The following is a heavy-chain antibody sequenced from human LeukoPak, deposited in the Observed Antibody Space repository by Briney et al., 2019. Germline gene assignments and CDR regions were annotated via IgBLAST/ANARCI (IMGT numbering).Heavy chain of an antibody. V-gene: IGHV3-23*01. D-gene: IGHD4-23*01. J-gene: IGHJ4*02. CDR1: GFTFSSYA. CDR2: ISGSGDRI. Sequence: GGSLRLSCAASGFTFSSYAMRWVRQAPGKGLEWVSAISGSGDRIFYADSVKGRFTISRDNSKNTLYLQMNSLGAEDTALYYRAKAKVDGGTAEYWGQGTLVTVSS. CDR3: AKAKVDGGTAEY.